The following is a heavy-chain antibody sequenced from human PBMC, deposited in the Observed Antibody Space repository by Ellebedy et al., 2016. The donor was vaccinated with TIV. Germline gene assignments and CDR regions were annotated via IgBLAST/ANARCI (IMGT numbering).Heavy chain of an antibody. J-gene: IGHJ4*02. V-gene: IGHV3-48*02. Sequence: GESLKISXAASGFTFSSYNMNWVRQAPGKGLEWVSYISSVLTIYYADSVKGRFTISRDNAKNSLYLQLNSLRDEDTAVYYCARGDDTSGHYGLWTYWGQGILVTVSS. CDR2: ISSVLTI. D-gene: IGHD3-22*01. CDR3: ARGDDTSGHYGLWTY. CDR1: GFTFSSYN.